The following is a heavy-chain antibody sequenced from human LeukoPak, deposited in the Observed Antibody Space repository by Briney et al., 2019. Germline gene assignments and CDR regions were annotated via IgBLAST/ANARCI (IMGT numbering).Heavy chain of an antibody. Sequence: GGSLRLSCAASGFTFSSYGMHWVRQVPGKGLEWVAVISYDGSNKYYADSVKGRFTISRDNSKNTLYLQMNSLRAEDTAVYYCAKLISGGSSWYYYYYGMDVWGQGTTVTVSS. CDR3: AKLISGGSSWYYYYYGMDV. CDR2: ISYDGSNK. CDR1: GFTFSSYG. J-gene: IGHJ6*02. D-gene: IGHD6-13*01. V-gene: IGHV3-30*18.